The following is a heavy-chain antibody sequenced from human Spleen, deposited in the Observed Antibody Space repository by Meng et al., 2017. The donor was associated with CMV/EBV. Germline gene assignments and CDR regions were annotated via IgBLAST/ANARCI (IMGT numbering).Heavy chain of an antibody. D-gene: IGHD1-26*01. V-gene: IGHV3-43*01. CDR1: GFTFDDFT. Sequence: ASGFTFDDFTVHWVRQAPGKGLEWFSLISWDGSNTYYADSVKGRFSISRDNSKNSLFLQMNNLRTEDSAVYYCAKDLGLVGALSLQHWGQGTLVTVSS. J-gene: IGHJ1*01. CDR2: ISWDGSNT. CDR3: AKDLGLVGALSLQH.